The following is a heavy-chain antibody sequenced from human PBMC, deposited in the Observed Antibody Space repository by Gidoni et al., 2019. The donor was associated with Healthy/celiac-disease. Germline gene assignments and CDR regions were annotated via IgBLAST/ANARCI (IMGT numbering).Heavy chain of an antibody. Sequence: EVQLVESGGGLVQPGGSLRLSCAASGFTFSSYEMNWVRQAPGTGLEWVSYISSSGSTIYYADSVKGRFTISRDNAKNSLYLQMNSLRAEDTAVYYCARSIVGATFLFDYWGQGTLVTVSS. CDR2: ISSSGSTI. CDR3: ARSIVGATFLFDY. D-gene: IGHD1-26*01. J-gene: IGHJ4*02. CDR1: GFTFSSYE. V-gene: IGHV3-48*03.